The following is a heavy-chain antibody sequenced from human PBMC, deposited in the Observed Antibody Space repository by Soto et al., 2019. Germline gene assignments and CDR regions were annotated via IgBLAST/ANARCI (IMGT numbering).Heavy chain of an antibody. D-gene: IGHD6-6*01. CDR1: GFTFSSYG. J-gene: IGHJ6*02. V-gene: IGHV3-30*18. CDR3: AKDQIVIAAPPHYYYGMDV. Sequence: QVQLVESGGGVVQPGRSLRLSCAASGFTFSSYGMHWVRQAPGKGLEWVAVISYDGSNKYYADSVKGRFTISRDNSKNTLYLQMNSLRAEDKAVYYCAKDQIVIAAPPHYYYGMDVLGQGTTVTVSS. CDR2: ISYDGSNK.